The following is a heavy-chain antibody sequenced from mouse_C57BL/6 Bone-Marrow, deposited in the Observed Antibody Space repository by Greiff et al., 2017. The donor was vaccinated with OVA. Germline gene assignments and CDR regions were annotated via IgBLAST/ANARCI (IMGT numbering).Heavy chain of an antibody. CDR3: ASLASLRQLRLPYAMDY. CDR1: GYTFTDYY. Sequence: EVQLQQSGPVLVKPGASVKMSCKASGYTFTDYYMNWVKQSHGKSLEWIGVINPYNGGTSYNQKFKGKATLTVDKSSSTAYMELNSLTSEDSAVYYCASLASLRQLRLPYAMDYWGQGTSVTVSS. CDR2: INPYNGGT. V-gene: IGHV1-19*01. D-gene: IGHD3-2*02. J-gene: IGHJ4*01.